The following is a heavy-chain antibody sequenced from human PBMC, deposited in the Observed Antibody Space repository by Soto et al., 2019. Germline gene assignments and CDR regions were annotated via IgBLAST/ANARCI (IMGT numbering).Heavy chain of an antibody. D-gene: IGHD4-17*01. CDR2: IYHSGST. CDR3: ARASTTVTTLDY. V-gene: IGHV4-30-2*01. CDR1: GGSSISGGYS. J-gene: IGHJ4*02. Sequence: TLSLTCAVSGGSSISGGYSWSWIRQPPGKGLEWIGYIYHSGSTYYNPSLKSRVTISVDRSKNQFSLKLSSVTAADTAVYYCARASTTVTTLDYWGQGTLVTVSS.